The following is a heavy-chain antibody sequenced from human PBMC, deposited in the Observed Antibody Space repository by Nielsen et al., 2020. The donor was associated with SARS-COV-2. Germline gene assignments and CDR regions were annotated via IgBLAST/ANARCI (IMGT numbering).Heavy chain of an antibody. D-gene: IGHD3-10*01. CDR3: ARSAPAYYYGSGNTPGDY. CDR1: GYTFTSYG. Sequence: ASVKVSCKASGYTFTSYGISWVRQAPGQGLEWMGWISAYNGNTNYAQKLQGRVTMTTDTSTSTAYMELRSLRSDDTAVYYCARSAPAYYYGSGNTPGDYWGQGTLVTVSS. J-gene: IGHJ4*02. V-gene: IGHV1-18*01. CDR2: ISAYNGNT.